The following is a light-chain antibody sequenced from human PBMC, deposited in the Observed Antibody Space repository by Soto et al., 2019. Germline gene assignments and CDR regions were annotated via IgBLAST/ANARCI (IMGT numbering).Light chain of an antibody. Sequence: QSALTQPASVSGSPGQSITISCTGTSSDVGGHNSVSWYRQDPGKAPKLMIYDVSNRPSGVSDRFSGSKSGNTASLTISGLQIEDEVDYYCSLYTSENTYVFGTGTKVTVL. CDR3: SLYTSENTYV. V-gene: IGLV2-14*01. CDR2: DVS. CDR1: SSDVGGHNS. J-gene: IGLJ1*01.